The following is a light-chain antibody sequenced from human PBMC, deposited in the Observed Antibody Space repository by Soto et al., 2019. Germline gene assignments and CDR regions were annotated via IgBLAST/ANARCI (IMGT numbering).Light chain of an antibody. V-gene: IGKV3-15*01. CDR2: GAS. CDR1: QSVSSN. CDR3: QQYNNWLWT. Sequence: EIVMTQSPATLSVSPGERATLSCRASQSVSSNLAWYQQKPGQAPRLLIYGASTRATGIPARFSGSGSGTEFTLTISSLQSEDFAVYYCQQYNNWLWTXGQ. J-gene: IGKJ1*01.